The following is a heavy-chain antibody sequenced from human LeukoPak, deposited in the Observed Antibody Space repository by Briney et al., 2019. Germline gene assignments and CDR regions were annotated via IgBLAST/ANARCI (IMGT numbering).Heavy chain of an antibody. J-gene: IGHJ4*02. Sequence: GGSLRLSCAASGFTVSSNYMSWVRQAPGKGLEWVSVIYSGGSTFYADAVKGGFSISRDNSKNTLYLQMNSLRGEDTAVYYCARDPLYYCGSGAGIDYWGQGTLVTVSS. CDR2: IYSGGST. D-gene: IGHD3-10*01. CDR1: GFTVSSNY. V-gene: IGHV3-53*01. CDR3: ARDPLYYCGSGAGIDY.